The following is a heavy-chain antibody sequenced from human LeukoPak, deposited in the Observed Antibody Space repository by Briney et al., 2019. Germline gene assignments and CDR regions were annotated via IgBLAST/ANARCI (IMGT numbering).Heavy chain of an antibody. CDR3: ARDGDSSSSLDY. Sequence: ASVKVSCKASGYTFTGYYMHWVRQAPGQGLEWMGWINPNSGGTNYAQKFQGWVTMTRDTSISTAYMELSRLRSDDTAVYYCARDGDSSSSLDYWGQGTLVTVSS. V-gene: IGHV1-2*04. CDR2: INPNSGGT. CDR1: GYTFTGYY. J-gene: IGHJ4*02. D-gene: IGHD6-6*01.